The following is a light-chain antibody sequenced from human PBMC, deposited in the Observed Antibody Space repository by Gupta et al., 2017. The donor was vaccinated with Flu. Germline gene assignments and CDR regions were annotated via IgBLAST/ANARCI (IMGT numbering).Light chain of an antibody. CDR3: QQSSSLPFT. Sequence: FLSSSASRKVTCTCRARQRIGSCLYWYQQKPEHAPKLLIYYASKLNTGVPSRFSGSGSGTDFNLTINSREAEDAAAYYCQQSSSLPFTFGQGTKVDIK. CDR1: QRIGSC. CDR2: YAS. J-gene: IGKJ3*01. V-gene: IGKV6D-21*02.